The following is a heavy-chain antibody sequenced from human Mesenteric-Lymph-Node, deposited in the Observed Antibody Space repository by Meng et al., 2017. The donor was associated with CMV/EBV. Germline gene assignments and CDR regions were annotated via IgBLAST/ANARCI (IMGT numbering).Heavy chain of an antibody. Sequence: GESLKISCAASGFTFSSYSMNWVRQAPGKGLEWVSSISRSSSYIYYADSVKGRFTISRDNAKNSLFLQMNSLRAEDTAVYYCARESEYNGSWYRHVDPFDIWGQGTMVTVSS. CDR3: ARESEYNGSWYRHVDPFDI. CDR2: ISRSSSYI. V-gene: IGHV3-21*01. CDR1: GFTFSSYS. J-gene: IGHJ3*02. D-gene: IGHD6-13*01.